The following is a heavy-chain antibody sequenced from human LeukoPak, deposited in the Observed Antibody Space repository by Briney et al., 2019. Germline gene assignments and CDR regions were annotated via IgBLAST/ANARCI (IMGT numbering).Heavy chain of an antibody. D-gene: IGHD3-16*01. J-gene: IGHJ4*02. CDR2: VNSDGTT. CDR3: ATWGWGSSTDY. V-gene: IGHV3-74*01. Sequence: PGGSLRLSCVASGFSFTGYWMHWVRQAPAKGLEWVSRVNSDGTTTYADSVKGRFTISRDNAKKTVYLQMNSLRAEDTAMYYCATWGWGSSTDYWGQGTLVTVSS. CDR1: GFSFTGYW.